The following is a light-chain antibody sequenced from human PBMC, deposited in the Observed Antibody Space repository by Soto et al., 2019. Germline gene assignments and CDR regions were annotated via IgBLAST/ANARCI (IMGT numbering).Light chain of an antibody. V-gene: IGKV3-11*01. CDR1: QNVGHN. Sequence: EVVLTQSPGTLSLSPGESATLSCRASQNVGHNLAWYQQKPGQTPRLLIYAASDRATGIPARFRGSGSDTDFTLTITSVEPEDLAVYYCQQRSRWPRDTFGQGTKLEIK. CDR3: QQRSRWPRDT. CDR2: AAS. J-gene: IGKJ2*01.